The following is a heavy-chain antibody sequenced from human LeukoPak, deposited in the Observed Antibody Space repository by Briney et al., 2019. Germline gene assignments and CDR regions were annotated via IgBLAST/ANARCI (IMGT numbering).Heavy chain of an antibody. D-gene: IGHD2-21*02. J-gene: IGHJ3*02. V-gene: IGHV3-21*01. CDR2: ISSSSSYI. CDR1: QFTFSTYT. CDR3: ARTCGGDCYSAFDI. Sequence: GGSLRLSCAASQFTFSTYTMNWVRQAPGKGLEWVSSISSSSSYIYYADSVKGRFTISRDNAKNSLYLQMNSLRAEDTAVYYCARTCGGDCYSAFDIWGQGTMVTVSS.